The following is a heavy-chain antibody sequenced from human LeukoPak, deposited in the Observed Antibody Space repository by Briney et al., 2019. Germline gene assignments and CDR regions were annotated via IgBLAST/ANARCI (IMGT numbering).Heavy chain of an antibody. Sequence: GRSLRLSCAASGFTFDDYAMHWVRQAPGKGLEWVSGISWNSGSIGYADSVKGRFTISRDHAKNSLYLQMTSLRAEDTALYYCAKDLYGSGSSNWFDPWGQGTLVTVSS. CDR1: GFTFDDYA. J-gene: IGHJ5*02. V-gene: IGHV3-9*01. D-gene: IGHD3-10*01. CDR3: AKDLYGSGSSNWFDP. CDR2: ISWNSGSI.